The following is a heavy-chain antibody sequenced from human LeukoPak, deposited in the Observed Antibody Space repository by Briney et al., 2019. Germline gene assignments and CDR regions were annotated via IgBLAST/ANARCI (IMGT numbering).Heavy chain of an antibody. CDR1: GYTFNSYG. Sequence: ASVKVSCKTSGYTFNSYGISWLRQAPGQGLEWMGWISADNTDTKSAQNLQGRVTMSTDTSTSTAYMELGKLRSDDTGVYYCARDYRWFGPDCWGQRNLVTVCS. CDR2: ISADNTDT. V-gene: IGHV1-18*01. D-gene: IGHD3-10*01. J-gene: IGHJ4*02. CDR3: ARDYRWFGPDC.